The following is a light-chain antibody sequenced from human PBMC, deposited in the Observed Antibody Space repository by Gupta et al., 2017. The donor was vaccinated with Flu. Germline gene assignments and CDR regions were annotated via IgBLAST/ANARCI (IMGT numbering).Light chain of an antibody. Sequence: QSALTQPASVPGSPGQSITISCTGTSSSVGGYNYVSWFQQHPGTAPKLILYEVSDRPSGVSNRFSGSKSGNTASLTISGLQTEDEADYYCASYTSSSTLVFGGGTKVTVL. J-gene: IGLJ2*01. CDR1: SSSVGGYNY. CDR3: ASYTSSSTLV. CDR2: EVS. V-gene: IGLV2-14*01.